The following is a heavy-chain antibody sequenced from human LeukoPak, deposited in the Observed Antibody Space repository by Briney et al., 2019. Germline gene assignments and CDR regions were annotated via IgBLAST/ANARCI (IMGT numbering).Heavy chain of an antibody. Sequence: GGSLRLSCAASGFTFSSYSMNWVRQAPGKGLEWVSSISSSSSYIYYADSVKGRFTISRDHARNSLYLQMNNLRGEDTAIYYCARDAGNSGYGCDLWGQGTLVTVSS. CDR1: GFTFSSYS. J-gene: IGHJ5*02. D-gene: IGHD5-12*01. CDR2: ISSSSSYI. V-gene: IGHV3-21*01. CDR3: ARDAGNSGYGCDL.